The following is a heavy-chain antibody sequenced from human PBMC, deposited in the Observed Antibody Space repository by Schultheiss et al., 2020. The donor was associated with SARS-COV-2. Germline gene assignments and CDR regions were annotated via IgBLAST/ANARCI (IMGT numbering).Heavy chain of an antibody. V-gene: IGHV4-38-2*01. CDR1: GYSINSGDY. J-gene: IGHJ4*02. D-gene: IGHD1-26*01. Sequence: SQTLSLTCGVSGYSINSGDYWDCIRQPPGKGLEWIGSFYHSGSTYYNPSLKSRVTISVDTSKNQFSLKLSSVTAADTAVYYCARVGWELLYHAYYFDYWGQGTLVTVSS. CDR2: FYHSGST. CDR3: ARVGWELLYHAYYFDY.